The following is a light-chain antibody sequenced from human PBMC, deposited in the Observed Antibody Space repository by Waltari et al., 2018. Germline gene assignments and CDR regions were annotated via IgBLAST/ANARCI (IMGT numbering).Light chain of an antibody. CDR1: QSIGSW. CDR2: AAS. J-gene: IGKJ3*01. CDR3: QQGYSSPIT. Sequence: DIQMTQSPSSLSASVGDKVTITCRASQSIGSWLAWYQQKPGEAPKLVIYAASSLGRRIPSRFSGSGSGTDFTLTITSLQPEDFGDYYCQQGYSSPITFGPGTKVNI. V-gene: IGKV1-12*01.